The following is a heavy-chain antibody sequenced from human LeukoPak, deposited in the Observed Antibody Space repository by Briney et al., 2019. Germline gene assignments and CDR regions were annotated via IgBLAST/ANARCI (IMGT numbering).Heavy chain of an antibody. Sequence: PSETLSLTCAVSGGSFSGYYWSWIRQPPGKGLEWIGEINYSGSTNYNPSLKSRVTISVDTSKNQFSLKLRSVTAADTALYYCASGLRGYKWPERSEMYYFDYWGQGTLLTVSS. D-gene: IGHD1-1*01. CDR1: GGSFSGYY. CDR3: ASGLRGYKWPERSEMYYFDY. CDR2: INYSGST. V-gene: IGHV4-34*01. J-gene: IGHJ4*02.